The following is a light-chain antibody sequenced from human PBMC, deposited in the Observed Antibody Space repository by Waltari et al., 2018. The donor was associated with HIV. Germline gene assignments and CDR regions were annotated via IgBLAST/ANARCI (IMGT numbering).Light chain of an antibody. CDR1: QGISNS. V-gene: IGKV1-NL1*01. J-gene: IGKJ4*01. CDR3: QQYFTTPLT. Sequence: DIQMTQSPSSLSASVGDRVAITCRASQGISNSVAWYQQKTGKAPKLLLYAASRLESGVPSRFSGRGSGTDYTLTISSLQPEDFATYYCQQYFTTPLTFGGGSKVEIK. CDR2: AAS.